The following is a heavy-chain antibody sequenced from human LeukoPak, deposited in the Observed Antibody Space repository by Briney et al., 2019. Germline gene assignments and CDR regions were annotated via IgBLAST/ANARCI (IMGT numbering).Heavy chain of an antibody. CDR2: INPNSGGT. J-gene: IGHJ3*02. D-gene: IGHD2-2*01. CDR1: GYTFTGYY. CDR3: ARSAVPAPRVHDAFDI. V-gene: IGHV1-2*02. Sequence: ASVKVSCKASGYTFTGYYMHWVRQAPGQGLEWMGWINPNSGGTNYAQKFQGRVTMTRDTSISTAYMELSRLRSDDTAVYYCARSAVPAPRVHDAFDIWGQGTMVTVSS.